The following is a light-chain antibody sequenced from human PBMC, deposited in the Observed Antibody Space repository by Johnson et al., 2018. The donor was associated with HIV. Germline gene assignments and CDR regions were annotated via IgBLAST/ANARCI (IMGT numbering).Light chain of an antibody. CDR2: DNN. CDR3: GTWDSSLGAHYV. V-gene: IGLV1-51*01. J-gene: IGLJ1*01. CDR1: SSNSGNNY. Sequence: HSVLTQPPSVSAAPGQKVTISCSGSSSNSGNNYVSWYQQLPGTAPKLLIYDNNKRPSGIPDRFSGSKSGTSATLGITGLQTGDEADYYCGTWDSSLGAHYVFGSGTEVTVL.